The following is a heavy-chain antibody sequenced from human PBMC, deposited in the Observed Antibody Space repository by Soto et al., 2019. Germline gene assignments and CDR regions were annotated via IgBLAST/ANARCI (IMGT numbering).Heavy chain of an antibody. Sequence: LRLSCAASGFTFDDYAMHWVRQAPGKGLEWVSGISWNSGSIGYADSVKGRFTISRDNAKNSLYLQMNSLRAEDTALYYCAKDMTKEWELSGYFDYWGQGTLVTVSS. J-gene: IGHJ4*02. CDR1: GFTFDDYA. CDR2: ISWNSGSI. D-gene: IGHD1-26*01. V-gene: IGHV3-9*01. CDR3: AKDMTKEWELSGYFDY.